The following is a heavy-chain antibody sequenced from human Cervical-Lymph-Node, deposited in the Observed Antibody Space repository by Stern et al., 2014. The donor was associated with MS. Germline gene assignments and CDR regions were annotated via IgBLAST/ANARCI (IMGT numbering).Heavy chain of an antibody. CDR1: GYTFTTYG. CDR3: ARNASFSWIDS. CDR2: ISAYNGYA. Sequence: VKLEESGAEVKKPGASVKVSCKASGYTFTTYGISWVRQAPGQGLEWMGWISAYNGYANYAQKLQGRVTMTADTSTSTAYMELRSLRSDDTAVYYCARNASFSWIDSWGQGTLVTVSS. V-gene: IGHV1-18*01. J-gene: IGHJ4*02. D-gene: IGHD6-13*01.